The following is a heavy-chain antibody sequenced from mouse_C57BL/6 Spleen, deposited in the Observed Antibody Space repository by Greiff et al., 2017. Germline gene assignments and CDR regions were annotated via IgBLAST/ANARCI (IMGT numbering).Heavy chain of an antibody. CDR2: IYPSDSDT. Sequence: QVQLQQSGAELVRPGSSVKLSCKASGYSFTSYWMDWVKQRPGQGLAWIGNIYPSDSDTHYNQKFKDKATLTVDQSSSTAYMQLSSLTSEDSAVYYCASVPYFDYWGQGTTLTVSS. V-gene: IGHV1-61*01. J-gene: IGHJ2*01. CDR1: GYSFTSYW. CDR3: ASVPYFDY.